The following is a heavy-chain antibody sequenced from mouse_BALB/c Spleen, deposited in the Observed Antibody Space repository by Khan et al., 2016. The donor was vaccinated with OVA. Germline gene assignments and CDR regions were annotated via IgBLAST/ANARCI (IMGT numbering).Heavy chain of an antibody. J-gene: IGHJ4*01. Sequence: VQLQQSGPELMKPGASVKISCKASGYSFTSYYIHWVKQSHGKSLEWIGDIDPINGGTSYNQKFKGKATLTLDKSSSTAYLHLSRLPSEDSAVYYDASGALGLPGYALDYWGQGTSVTVSS. D-gene: IGHD3-1*01. V-gene: IGHV1S135*01. CDR1: GYSFTSYY. CDR2: IDPINGGT. CDR3: ASGALGLPGYALDY.